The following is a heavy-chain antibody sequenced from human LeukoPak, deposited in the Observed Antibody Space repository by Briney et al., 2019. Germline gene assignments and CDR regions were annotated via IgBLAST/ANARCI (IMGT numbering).Heavy chain of an antibody. D-gene: IGHD2-2*01. J-gene: IGHJ3*02. CDR1: GGSIRSSYYY. Sequence: SETLSLTCTVSGGSIRSSYYYWGWIRQPPGKGLEWIGSIYDSGSTYYNPSLKSRVTISVDTSKNQFSLKLSSVTAADTAVYYCARGIVVVPAAIFAFDIWGQGTMVTVSS. V-gene: IGHV4-39*07. CDR3: ARGIVVVPAAIFAFDI. CDR2: IYDSGST.